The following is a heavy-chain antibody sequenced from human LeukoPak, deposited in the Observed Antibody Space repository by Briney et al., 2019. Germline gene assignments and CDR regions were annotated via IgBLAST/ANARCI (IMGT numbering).Heavy chain of an antibody. CDR1: GYSISSGYY. V-gene: IGHV4-38-2*02. J-gene: IGHJ4*02. CDR2: IYYSGTT. D-gene: IGHD5/OR15-5a*01. CDR3: ARVAHDLYPYYFDY. Sequence: SETLSLTCTVSGYSISSGYYWGWIRQPPGKGLEWIAYIYYSGTTYYNPSLKSRVTISVDTSKNQFSLKLSSVTAADTAVYYCARVAHDLYPYYFDYWGQGTLVTVSS.